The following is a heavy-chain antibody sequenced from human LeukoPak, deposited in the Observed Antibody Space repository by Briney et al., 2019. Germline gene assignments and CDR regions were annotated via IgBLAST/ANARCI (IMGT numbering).Heavy chain of an antibody. CDR3: ARTTSDYDYVWGSYRPYYFNH. CDR2: IKQDASEK. D-gene: IGHD3-16*02. J-gene: IGHJ4*02. V-gene: IGHV3-7*01. CDR1: GFTFSSYW. Sequence: SGGSLRLSCAASGFTFSSYWMSWVRQAPGKGLEWVAHIKQDASEKYYVDSVKGRFTISRDNAKNSLYLQKNSLRAEDTAVYYCARTTSDYDYVWGSYRPYYFNHWGQGALVTVSS.